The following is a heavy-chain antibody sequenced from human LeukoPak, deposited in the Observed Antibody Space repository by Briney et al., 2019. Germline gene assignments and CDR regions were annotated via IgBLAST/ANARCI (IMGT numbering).Heavy chain of an antibody. D-gene: IGHD4-23*01. V-gene: IGHV3-7*03. CDR1: GFTFSSYA. CDR2: MNQDGSEK. J-gene: IGHJ4*02. CDR3: ASGNDSPYDHTFDY. Sequence: PGGSLRLSCAASGFTFSSYAMNWVRQAPGKGLEWVANMNQDGSEKNYVDSVKGRFTISRDNAKNSLFPQMDSLRAEDTAFYYCASGNDSPYDHTFDYWGQGTLVTVSS.